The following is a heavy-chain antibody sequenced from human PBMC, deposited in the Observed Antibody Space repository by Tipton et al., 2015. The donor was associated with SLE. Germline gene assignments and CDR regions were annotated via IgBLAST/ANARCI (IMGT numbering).Heavy chain of an antibody. D-gene: IGHD5-18*01. CDR2: IYYSGST. Sequence: TLSLTCTVSGGSISSSSYYWGWIRQPPGKGLEWIGSIYYSGSTYYNPSLKSRVTISVDTSRNQFSLKLSSVTAADTAVYYCAGGLGYSYGWKGWFDPWGQGTLVTVSS. J-gene: IGHJ5*02. V-gene: IGHV4-39*01. CDR3: AGGLGYSYGWKGWFDP. CDR1: GGSISSSSYY.